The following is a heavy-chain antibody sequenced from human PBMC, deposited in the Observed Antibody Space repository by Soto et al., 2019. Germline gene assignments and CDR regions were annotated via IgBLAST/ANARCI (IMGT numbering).Heavy chain of an antibody. Sequence: GGSLRLSCAASGFTFSSYSLNWVRQAPGKGLEWVSSISNSSTYIYYADSVKGRFTISRDNAKNSLYLQMNSLRAEDTAVYYCARDGHPLCGFDYWGQGTLVTVSS. CDR3: ARDGHPLCGFDY. CDR1: GFTFSSYS. V-gene: IGHV3-21*01. D-gene: IGHD1-26*01. CDR2: ISNSSTYI. J-gene: IGHJ4*02.